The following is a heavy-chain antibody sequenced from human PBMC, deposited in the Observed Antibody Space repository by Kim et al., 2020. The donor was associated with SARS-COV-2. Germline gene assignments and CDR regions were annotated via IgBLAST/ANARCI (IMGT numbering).Heavy chain of an antibody. Sequence: GGSLRLSCTASGFTFNTYSMNWVRQAPGKGLEWVSSITSSSSYIHYGDSVKGRFTISRDNAKNSLYLQMNSLRAEDTAVYYCAREGGESSDQPFDYWCQG. CDR1: GFTFNTYS. CDR3: AREGGESSDQPFDY. D-gene: IGHD3-16*01. V-gene: IGHV3-21*01. CDR2: ITSSSSYI. J-gene: IGHJ4*02.